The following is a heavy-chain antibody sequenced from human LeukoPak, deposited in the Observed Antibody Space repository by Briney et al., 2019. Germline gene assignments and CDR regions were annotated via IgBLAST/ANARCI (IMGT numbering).Heavy chain of an antibody. CDR3: ARLEGDTSTY. J-gene: IGHJ4*02. CDR1: GGSISSSSYY. CDR2: IYYSGST. D-gene: IGHD3-3*01. V-gene: IGHV4-39*01. Sequence: SETLSLTCTVSGGSISSSSYYWGWIRQPPGKGLEWTGSIYYSGSTYYNPSLKSRVTISVDTSKNQFSLKLSSVTAADTAVYYCARLEGDTSTYWGQGTLVTVSS.